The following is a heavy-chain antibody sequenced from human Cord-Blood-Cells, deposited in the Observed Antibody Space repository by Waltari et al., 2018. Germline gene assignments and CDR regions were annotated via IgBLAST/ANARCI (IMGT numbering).Heavy chain of an antibody. CDR1: GFTFSNAW. V-gene: IGHV3-15*01. J-gene: IGHJ6*03. CDR2: IKRKTDGGTT. Sequence: EVQLVESGGGLVKPGGSLRLSCAASGFTFSNAWMSWVRQAPGKGLEWVGRIKRKTDGGTTDYAAPVKGRFNISRDDSKNTLYLQMNSLKTEDTAVYYCTTEGDSSSSYYYYYYMDVWGKGTTVTVSS. CDR3: TTEGDSSSSYYYYYYMDV. D-gene: IGHD6-6*01.